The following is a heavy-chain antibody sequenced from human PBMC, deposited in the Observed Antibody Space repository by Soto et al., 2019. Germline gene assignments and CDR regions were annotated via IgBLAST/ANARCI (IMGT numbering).Heavy chain of an antibody. V-gene: IGHV1-18*04. J-gene: IGHJ5*02. CDR3: ARDTEAARPGWFDP. CDR2: ISAYNGNT. Sequence: AASVKVSCKASGYPFFTFGISWVRQAPGQGLEWMGWISAYNGNTNYAQKFQGRVTMTTDTPTSTAYMELGNLRSDDTALYYCARDTEAARPGWFDPWGQGTLVTVSS. D-gene: IGHD6-6*01. CDR1: GYPFFTFG.